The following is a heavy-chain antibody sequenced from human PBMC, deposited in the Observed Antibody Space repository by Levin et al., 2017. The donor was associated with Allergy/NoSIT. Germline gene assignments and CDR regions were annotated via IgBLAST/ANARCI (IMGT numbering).Heavy chain of an antibody. D-gene: IGHD3-16*01. CDR3: AKDIDRYVTYGMDV. J-gene: IGHJ6*02. CDR2: ISWNSGSI. V-gene: IGHV3-9*01. CDR1: GFTFDDYA. Sequence: GGSLRLSCAASGFTFDDYAMHWVRQAPGKGLEWVSGISWNSGSIGYADSVKGRFTISRDNAKNSLYLQMNSLRAEDTALYYCAKDIDRYVTYGMDVWGQGTTVTVSS.